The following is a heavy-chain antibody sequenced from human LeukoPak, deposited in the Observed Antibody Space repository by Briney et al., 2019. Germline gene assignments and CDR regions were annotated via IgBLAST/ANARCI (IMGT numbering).Heavy chain of an antibody. CDR1: GFTFSSYE. J-gene: IGHJ4*02. CDR3: ARDPLPYYDILTGPY. V-gene: IGHV3-48*03. D-gene: IGHD3-9*01. CDR2: ISSSGSTI. Sequence: GGSLRLSCAASGFTFSSYEMNWVRQAPGKGLEWVSYISSSGSTIYYADSVKGRFTISRDNAKNSLYLQMNSLRAEGTAVYYCARDPLPYYDILTGPYWGQGTLVTVSS.